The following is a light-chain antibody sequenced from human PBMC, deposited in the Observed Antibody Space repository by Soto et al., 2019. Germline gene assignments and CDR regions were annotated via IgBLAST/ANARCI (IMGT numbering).Light chain of an antibody. Sequence: EIVFTQSPATLSLSPGERATLSCRASQSVSSYLAWHQQKPGQAPRLLIYDASNRATGIPARFSGSGSGTDFTLTISSLEPEDFAVYYCQQRSNWPPLTFGGGTKVDIK. V-gene: IGKV3-11*01. J-gene: IGKJ4*01. CDR1: QSVSSY. CDR3: QQRSNWPPLT. CDR2: DAS.